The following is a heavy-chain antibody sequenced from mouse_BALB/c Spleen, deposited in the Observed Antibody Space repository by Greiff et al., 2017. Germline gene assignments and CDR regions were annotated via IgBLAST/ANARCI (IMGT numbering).Heavy chain of an antibody. CDR3: ARDSWYFDV. V-gene: IGHV3-2*02. CDR1: GYSITSDYA. J-gene: IGHJ1*01. CDR2: ISYSGST. Sequence: EVQLVESGPGLVKPSQSLSLTCTVTGYSITSDYAWNWIRQFPGNKLEWMGYISYSGSTSYNPSLKSRISITRDTSKNQFFLQLNSVTTEDTATYYCARDSWYFDVWGAGTTVTVSS.